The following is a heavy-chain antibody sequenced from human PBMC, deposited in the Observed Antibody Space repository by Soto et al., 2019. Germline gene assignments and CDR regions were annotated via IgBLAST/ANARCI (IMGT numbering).Heavy chain of an antibody. Sequence: SETLSLTCTVSGGSINSSSYYWGWIRQPPGKGLEWIGSMYYSGTTYYNPSLKSRVTISADMSKNQFSLKLSSVTAADTAVYYCARQPLGSSGWHLDYWGQGTPVTVSS. CDR3: ARQPLGSSGWHLDY. D-gene: IGHD6-19*01. CDR1: GGSINSSSYY. J-gene: IGHJ4*02. V-gene: IGHV4-39*01. CDR2: MYYSGTT.